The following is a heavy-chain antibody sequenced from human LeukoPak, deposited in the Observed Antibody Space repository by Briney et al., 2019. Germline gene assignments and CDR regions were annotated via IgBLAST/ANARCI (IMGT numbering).Heavy chain of an antibody. CDR3: ARVDYGDTGLYAFDI. CDR1: GYSFTSYW. CDR2: IYPGDSDT. D-gene: IGHD4-17*01. J-gene: IGHJ3*02. Sequence: GESLKISCKGSGYSFTSYWIGWVRQMPGKGLEWVGIIYPGDSDTRYSPSFQGQVTISADKSISTAYLQWSSLKASDTAMYYCARVDYGDTGLYAFDIWGQGTMVTVSS. V-gene: IGHV5-51*01.